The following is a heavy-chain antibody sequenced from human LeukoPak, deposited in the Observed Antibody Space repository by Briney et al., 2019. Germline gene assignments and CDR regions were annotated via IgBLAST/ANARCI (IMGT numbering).Heavy chain of an antibody. Sequence: SETLSLTCTVSGGSISSYYWSWIRQPPGKGLEWIGYIYYSGSTNYNPSLKSRVTLSIDTSQTQFSLRLTSVTAADTAVYYCVTSVTVTFTPPAYWGRGALVTVSS. J-gene: IGHJ4*02. CDR2: IYYSGST. CDR1: GGSISSYY. D-gene: IGHD3-16*02. V-gene: IGHV4-59*12. CDR3: VTSVTVTFTPPAY.